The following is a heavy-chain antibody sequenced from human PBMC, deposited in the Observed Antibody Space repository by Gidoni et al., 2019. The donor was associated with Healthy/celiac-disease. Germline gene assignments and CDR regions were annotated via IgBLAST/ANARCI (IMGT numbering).Heavy chain of an antibody. CDR2: ISSNGGST. CDR1: GFTFSSYA. J-gene: IGHJ2*01. V-gene: IGHV3-64D*09. Sequence: EVQLVESGGGLVQPGGSLRLSCSASGFTFSSYAMHWVRQAPGKGLEYVSAISSNGGSTYYADSVKGRFTISRDNSKNTLYLQMSSLRAEDTAVYYCVKDSAQTYYDFWSGYYTSWYFDLWGRGTLVTVSS. CDR3: VKDSAQTYYDFWSGYYTSWYFDL. D-gene: IGHD3-3*01.